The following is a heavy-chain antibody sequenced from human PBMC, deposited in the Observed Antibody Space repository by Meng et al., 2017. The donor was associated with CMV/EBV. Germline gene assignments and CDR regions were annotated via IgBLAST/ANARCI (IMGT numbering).Heavy chain of an antibody. CDR3: AKDNDLAGATTGDY. CDR2: ISWNSGSI. CDR1: GFTFDDYA. Sequence: SLKISCAASGFTFDDYAMHWVRQAPGKGLEWVSGISWNSGSIGYADSVKGRFTISRDNAKNSLYLQMNSLRAEDTALYYCAKDNDLAGATTGDYWGQGTLVTVSS. D-gene: IGHD1-26*01. V-gene: IGHV3-9*01. J-gene: IGHJ4*02.